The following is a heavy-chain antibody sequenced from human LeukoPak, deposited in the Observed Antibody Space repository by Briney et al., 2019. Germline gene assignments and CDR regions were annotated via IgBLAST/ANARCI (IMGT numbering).Heavy chain of an antibody. V-gene: IGHV3-23*01. CDR3: AKATIEQWLVKVDSFDS. J-gene: IGHJ4*02. D-gene: IGHD6-19*01. Sequence: GGSLRLSCAASGFTVSSNYMSWVRQAPGKGLEWVSSISGGGDTTNYADSVKGRFTISRDNSKNTLYLQMNSLRGEDTARYYCAKATIEQWLVKVDSFDSWGQGTLVSVSS. CDR1: GFTVSSNY. CDR2: ISGGGDTT.